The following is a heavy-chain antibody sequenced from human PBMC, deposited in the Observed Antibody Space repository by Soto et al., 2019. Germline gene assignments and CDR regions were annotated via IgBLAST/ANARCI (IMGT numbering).Heavy chain of an antibody. Sequence: SETLSLTCTVSGGSISSYYWSWIRQPPGKGLENIGYIYYSGSTNYNPSLKSRVTISVDTSKNQFSLKLSSVTAADTAVYYCARDLGSAAFDIWGQGTMVTVSS. CDR1: GGSISSYY. V-gene: IGHV4-59*01. CDR3: ARDLGSAAFDI. D-gene: IGHD1-26*01. J-gene: IGHJ3*02. CDR2: IYYSGST.